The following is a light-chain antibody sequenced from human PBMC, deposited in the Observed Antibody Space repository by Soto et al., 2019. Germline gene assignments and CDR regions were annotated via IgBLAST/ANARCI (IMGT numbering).Light chain of an antibody. CDR2: DVS. CDR1: SSDVGAYNY. Sequence: QSVLTQPASVSGSPGQSITISCTGTSSDVGAYNYVSWYQQHPGKVPKLLIYDVSNRPSGVSNRFSGSKSGNTASLAISGLQAEDEADYYCYSYTTSSTWLFGGGTKVTVL. J-gene: IGLJ3*02. V-gene: IGLV2-14*03. CDR3: YSYTTSSTWL.